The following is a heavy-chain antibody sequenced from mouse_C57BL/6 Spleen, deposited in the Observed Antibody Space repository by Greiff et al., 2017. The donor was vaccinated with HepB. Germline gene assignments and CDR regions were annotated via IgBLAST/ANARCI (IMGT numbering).Heavy chain of an antibody. Sequence: EVQLQQSGPELVKPGASVKISCKASGYTFTDYYMNWVKQSHGKSLEWIGDINPNNGGTSYNQKFKGKATLTVDKSSSTAYMELRSLTSEDSAVYYCARSYEGPAYWGQGTLVTVSA. V-gene: IGHV1-26*01. CDR1: GYTFTDYY. CDR3: ARSYEGPAY. D-gene: IGHD1-1*01. CDR2: INPNNGGT. J-gene: IGHJ3*01.